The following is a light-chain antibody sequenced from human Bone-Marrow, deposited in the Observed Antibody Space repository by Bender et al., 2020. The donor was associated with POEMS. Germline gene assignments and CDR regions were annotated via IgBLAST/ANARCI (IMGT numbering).Light chain of an antibody. CDR3: CSYAGTSTYV. V-gene: IGLV2-23*01. CDR1: SSDDL. Sequence: QSALTQPASVSGSPAQSITISCTGSSSDDLVSWYQQPPGEAPKLIIYDDNQRPSGVSSRFSGSKSGNTASLTISGLQAEDEADYSCCSYAGTSTYVFGTGTKVTVL. CDR2: DDN. J-gene: IGLJ1*01.